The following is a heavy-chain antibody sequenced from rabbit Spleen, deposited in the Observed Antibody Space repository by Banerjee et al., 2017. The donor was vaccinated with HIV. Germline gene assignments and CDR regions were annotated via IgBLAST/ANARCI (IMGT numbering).Heavy chain of an antibody. V-gene: IGHV1S45*01. CDR3: ARDLVGVIGWNFYL. Sequence: EQLVGSGGGLAQPEGSLTLTCKASGFSFGDRDVLGWVRQAPGKGLEWIACINASTGKPVYATWAKGRFTISRPSSTTVTLRMTSLTAADRATYFCARDLVGVIGWNFYLWGPGTLVTVS. CDR1: GFSFGDRDV. D-gene: IGHD1-1*01. J-gene: IGHJ4*01. CDR2: INASTGKP.